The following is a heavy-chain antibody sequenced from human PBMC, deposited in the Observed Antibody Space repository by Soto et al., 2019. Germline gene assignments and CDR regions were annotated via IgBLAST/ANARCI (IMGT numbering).Heavy chain of an antibody. Sequence: GEALKISCKGSGYSFTRYWISWVRQMPGKGLEWMGRIDPSDSYTNYSPSFQGHVTISADKSISTAYLQWSSLKASDTAMYYCASFLTGTTHRDRIAVRAQGSTVT. CDR1: GYSFTRYW. D-gene: IGHD3-9*01. CDR3: ASFLTGTTHRDRIAV. CDR2: IDPSDSYT. V-gene: IGHV5-10-1*01. J-gene: IGHJ6*02.